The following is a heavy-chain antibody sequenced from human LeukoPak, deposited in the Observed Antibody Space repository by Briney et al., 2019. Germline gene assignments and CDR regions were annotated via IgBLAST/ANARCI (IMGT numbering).Heavy chain of an antibody. Sequence: PGGSLRLSCAASGFTFSSYSMNWVRQAPGKGLEWVSSISSSSSYIYYADSVKGRFTISRDNAKNSLYLQMNSLRAEDTAVYYCARSDSSSYLFDYWGQGILVTVPS. V-gene: IGHV3-21*01. CDR2: ISSSSSYI. D-gene: IGHD6-6*01. CDR1: GFTFSSYS. CDR3: ARSDSSSYLFDY. J-gene: IGHJ4*02.